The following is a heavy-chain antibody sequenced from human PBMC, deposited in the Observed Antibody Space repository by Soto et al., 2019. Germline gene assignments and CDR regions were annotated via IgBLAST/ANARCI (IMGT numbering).Heavy chain of an antibody. CDR2: INHSGST. J-gene: IGHJ6*02. D-gene: IGHD2-8*02. Sequence: PSETLSLTCAVYGGSFSGYYWSWIRQPPGKGLEWIGEINHSGSTNYNPSLKSRVTISVDTSKNQFSLKLSSVTAADTAVYYCARTGVTYGMDVWGQGTTVTVSS. CDR3: ARTGVTYGMDV. CDR1: GGSFSGYY. V-gene: IGHV4-34*01.